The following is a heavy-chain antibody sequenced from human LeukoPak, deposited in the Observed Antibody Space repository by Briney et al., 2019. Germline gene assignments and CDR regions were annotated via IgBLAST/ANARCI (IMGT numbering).Heavy chain of an antibody. Sequence: HGESLKISCKHSEYSSPNYCIGWVRQMPGKGLEWMGIIYPDDSDTRYSPSFQGQVTISADKSISTAYLQWSSLKASDTAMYYCAIGRGGQQLGDYWGQGTLVTVSS. D-gene: IGHD6-13*01. CDR1: EYSSPNYC. CDR2: IYPDDSDT. J-gene: IGHJ4*02. V-gene: IGHV5-51*01. CDR3: AIGRGGQQLGDY.